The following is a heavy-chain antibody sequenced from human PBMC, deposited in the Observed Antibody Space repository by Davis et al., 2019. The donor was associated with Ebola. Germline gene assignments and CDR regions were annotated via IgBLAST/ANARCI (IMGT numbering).Heavy chain of an antibody. CDR2: LYYSGST. V-gene: IGHV4-39*01. CDR3: ARQWVRGASDY. CDR1: GGSISSSSYY. D-gene: IGHD3-10*01. Sequence: SDTLSLTCTVSGGSISSSSYYXXXXXXXXXXXXXXLFFLYYSGSTYYNPSLKSRVTISVDTSKNQFSLKLSSVTAADTAVYYCARQWVRGASDYWGQGTLVTVSS. J-gene: IGHJ4*02.